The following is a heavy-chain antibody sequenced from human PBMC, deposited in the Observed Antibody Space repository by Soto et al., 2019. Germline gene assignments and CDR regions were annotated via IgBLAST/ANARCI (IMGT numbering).Heavy chain of an antibody. CDR3: ARDIESVTAKHFFYYYAMDV. J-gene: IGHJ6*02. D-gene: IGHD2-8*01. Sequence: AASVKVSCKASGYTFTSYGISWVRQAPGQGLEWMGWISAYNGNTNYAQNLQGRVSMTTDTSTSTAYMELRGLTFDDTAVYYCARDIESVTAKHFFYYYAMDVWGQGTTVTVSS. CDR1: GYTFTSYG. V-gene: IGHV1-18*04. CDR2: ISAYNGNT.